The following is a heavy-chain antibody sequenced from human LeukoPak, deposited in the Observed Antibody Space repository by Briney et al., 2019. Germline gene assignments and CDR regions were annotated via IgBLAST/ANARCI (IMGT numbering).Heavy chain of an antibody. CDR1: GFTFSNAW. J-gene: IGHJ6*03. CDR2: IKSKTDGGTT. CDR3: TTDTDCTNGVCYRGYYYYYYMDV. D-gene: IGHD2-8*01. Sequence: GGSLRLSCAASGFTFSNAWMSWVRQAPGKGLEWVGRIKSKTDGGTTDYAAPVKDRFTISRDDSKNTLYLQMNSLKTEDTAVYYCTTDTDCTNGVCYRGYYYYYYMDVWGKGTTVTVSS. V-gene: IGHV3-15*01.